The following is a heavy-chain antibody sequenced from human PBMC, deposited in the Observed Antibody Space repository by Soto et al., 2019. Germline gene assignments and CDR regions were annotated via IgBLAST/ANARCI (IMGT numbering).Heavy chain of an antibody. J-gene: IGHJ5*02. Sequence: VQVVESGGGLVKPGGSLRLSCEVSGFSVTDSMSWIRQAPGKGLEWVAYISDRGTTIFYADSVRGRFTISRDSAQNSLFLVMDSLRVDDTAIYYCARVVGLHPHTWFDPWGQGTLVTVSS. CDR2: ISDRGTTI. CDR1: GFSVTDS. V-gene: IGHV3-11*01. CDR3: ARVVGLHPHTWFDP.